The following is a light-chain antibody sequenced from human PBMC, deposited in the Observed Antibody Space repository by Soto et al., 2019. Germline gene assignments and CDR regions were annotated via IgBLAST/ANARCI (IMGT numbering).Light chain of an antibody. CDR3: QQYNNWPPIT. Sequence: EIVMTQSPDTLSVSPGDRATISCRASQSVSYNLAWYQQRPGQGPRLLIYDAFTRADGIPARFSGSGSGTEFTLTITSLQSEDSAVYYCQQYNNWPPITFGQGTRLEIK. J-gene: IGKJ5*01. V-gene: IGKV3-15*01. CDR2: DAF. CDR1: QSVSYN.